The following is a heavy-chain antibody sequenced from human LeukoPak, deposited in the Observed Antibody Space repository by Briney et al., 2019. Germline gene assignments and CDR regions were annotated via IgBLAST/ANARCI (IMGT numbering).Heavy chain of an antibody. J-gene: IGHJ3*02. D-gene: IGHD3-10*01. Sequence: SETLSLTCSVSGVSISSGSNYWGWVRQPPGKTLEWIGSIYPSGSTYYNPSLKSRVIILIDTTKNHFSLNLSSVTAADMAVYYCARSDGYGLVGIWGQGTMVTVSS. CDR2: IYPSGST. CDR1: GVSISSGSNY. V-gene: IGHV4-39*07. CDR3: ARSDGYGLVGI.